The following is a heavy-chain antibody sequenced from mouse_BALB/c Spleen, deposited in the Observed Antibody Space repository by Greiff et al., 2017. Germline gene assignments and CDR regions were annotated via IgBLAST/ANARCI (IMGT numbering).Heavy chain of an antibody. J-gene: IGHJ1*01. Sequence: VKLQESGAELARPGASVKMSCKASGYTFTSYTMHWVKQRPGQGLEWIGYINPSSGYTNYNQKFKDKATLTADKSSSTAYMQLSSLTSEDSAVYYCARDRYFDVWGAGTTVTVSS. V-gene: IGHV1-4*01. CDR1: GYTFTSYT. CDR2: INPSSGYT. CDR3: ARDRYFDV.